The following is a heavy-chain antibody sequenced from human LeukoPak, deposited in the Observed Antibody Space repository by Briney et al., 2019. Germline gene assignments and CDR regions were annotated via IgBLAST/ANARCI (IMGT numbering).Heavy chain of an antibody. J-gene: IGHJ6*04. Sequence: GGSLRLSCAASGFTFSNYWIHWVRQVPGKGLEWVSYISSSSSTIYYADSVKGRFTISRDNAKNSLYLQMNSLRAEDTAVYYCAELGITMIGGVWGKGTTVTISS. CDR1: GFTFSNYW. CDR2: ISSSSSTI. V-gene: IGHV3-48*01. D-gene: IGHD3-10*02. CDR3: AELGITMIGGV.